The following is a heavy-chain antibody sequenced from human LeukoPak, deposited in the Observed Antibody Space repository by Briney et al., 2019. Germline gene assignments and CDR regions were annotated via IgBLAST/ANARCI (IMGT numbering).Heavy chain of an antibody. Sequence: GASVKVSCKASGSTFTSYYMHWVRQAPGQGLEWMGIINPSPGSTTYAQKFQGRVTMTRDTSTSTVYMELNSLRSEDTAVYYCARGIVVVPAALRYFDYWGQGTLVTVSS. J-gene: IGHJ4*02. CDR3: ARGIVVVPAALRYFDY. CDR2: INPSPGST. D-gene: IGHD2-2*01. CDR1: GSTFTSYY. V-gene: IGHV1-46*01.